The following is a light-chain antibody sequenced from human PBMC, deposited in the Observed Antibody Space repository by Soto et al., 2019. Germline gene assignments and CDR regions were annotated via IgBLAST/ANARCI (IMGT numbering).Light chain of an antibody. CDR2: AAS. V-gene: IGKV1-5*03. Sequence: IQLTQSPSSLSASVGDRVTITCRASQSISCFLAWYQQKRGRAPKFLISAASTLASGVPSRFSGSGSETEYPLTISRLPQDDFAYYYCQQYKYYPTFGGGTKVDIK. CDR3: QQYKYYPT. J-gene: IGKJ4*01. CDR1: QSISCF.